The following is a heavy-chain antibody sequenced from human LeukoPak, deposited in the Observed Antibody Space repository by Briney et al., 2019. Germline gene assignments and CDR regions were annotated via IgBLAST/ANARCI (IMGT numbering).Heavy chain of an antibody. V-gene: IGHV3-48*02. CDR1: GFTFSSYG. D-gene: IGHD5-24*01. CDR2: ISSSSSTI. J-gene: IGHJ4*02. Sequence: GGSLRLSCAASGFTFSSYGMNWVRQAPGKGLEWVSYISSSSSTIYYADSVKGRFTISRDNAKNSLYLQMHSLRDEDTAVYYCARRDGYKSHFDYWGQGTLVTVSA. CDR3: ARRDGYKSHFDY.